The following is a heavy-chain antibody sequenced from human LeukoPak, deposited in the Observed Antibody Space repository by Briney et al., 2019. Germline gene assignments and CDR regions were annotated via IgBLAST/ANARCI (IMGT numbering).Heavy chain of an antibody. V-gene: IGHV4-59*01. D-gene: IGHD2-15*01. CDR1: GGSISSYY. Sequence: SETLSLTCTVSGGSISSYYWSWIRQPPGKGLEWIGYIYYSGSTNYNPSLKSRVTISVDTSKNQFSLKLSSVTAEDTAVYYCARVSCGGGSCYSGENWFDPWGQGTLVTVSS. CDR3: ARVSCGGGSCYSGENWFDP. J-gene: IGHJ5*02. CDR2: IYYSGST.